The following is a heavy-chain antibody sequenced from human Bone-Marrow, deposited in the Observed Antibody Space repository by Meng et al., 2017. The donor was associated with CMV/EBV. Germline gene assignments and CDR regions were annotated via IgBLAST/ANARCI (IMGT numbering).Heavy chain of an antibody. CDR2: ISGSGGST. J-gene: IGHJ3*02. D-gene: IGHD6-13*01. V-gene: IGHV3-23*01. CDR3: AKVRSSWYRGAFDI. CDR1: GFTFSSYA. Sequence: LSLTCAASGFTFSSYAMSWVRQAPGKGLEWVSAISGSGGSTYYADSVKGRFTISRDNSKNTLYLQMNSLRAEDTAVYYCAKVRSSWYRGAFDICGQGTMVTVSS.